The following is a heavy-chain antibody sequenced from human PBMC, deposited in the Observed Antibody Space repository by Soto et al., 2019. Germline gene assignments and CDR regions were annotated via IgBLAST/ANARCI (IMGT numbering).Heavy chain of an antibody. Sequence: PGGSLRLSCAASGFTFSTYWMSWVRQAPGRGPEWVASIAQDGSQQHYVESVKGRFTISKDNAKNSLFLQMDSLTAEDTAVYFCARENHAKFDLWGQGTLVTVSS. CDR3: ARENHAKFDL. CDR1: GFTFSTYW. V-gene: IGHV3-7*01. CDR2: IAQDGSQQ. J-gene: IGHJ4*02.